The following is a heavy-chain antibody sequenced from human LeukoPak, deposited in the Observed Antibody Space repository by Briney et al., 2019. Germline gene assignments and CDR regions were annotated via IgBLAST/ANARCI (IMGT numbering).Heavy chain of an antibody. D-gene: IGHD2-15*01. V-gene: IGHV4-39*07. CDR2: IYYSGST. CDR3: AGEGRLPYCSGGICHSGYYYDYMDV. Sequence: SETLSLTCTVSGGSISSSSYYWGWIRQPPGKGLEWIGSIYYSGSTYYNPSLKSRVTISVDTSKNQFSLKLSSVTAADTAVYYCAGEGRLPYCSGGICHSGYYYDYMDVWGKGTTVTMSS. J-gene: IGHJ6*03. CDR1: GGSISSSSYY.